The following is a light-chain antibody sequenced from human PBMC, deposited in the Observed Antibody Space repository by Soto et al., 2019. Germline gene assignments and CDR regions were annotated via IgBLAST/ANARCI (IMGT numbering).Light chain of an antibody. CDR2: EVS. CDR1: SSDVGGYNY. CDR3: CSYAVTNIFV. Sequence: QSALTQPPSASGSPGQSVTISCTGTSSDVGGYNYVSWYQQHPGKAPKVIIYEVSKRPSGVPDRFSGSKSGITASLTVSGLQAEDEADYYCCSYAVTNIFVFGTGTKVTVL. V-gene: IGLV2-8*01. J-gene: IGLJ1*01.